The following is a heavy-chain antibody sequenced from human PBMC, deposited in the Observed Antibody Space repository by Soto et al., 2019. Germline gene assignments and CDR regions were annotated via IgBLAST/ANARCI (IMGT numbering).Heavy chain of an antibody. D-gene: IGHD6-13*01. V-gene: IGHV4-61*01. CDR1: GGSVSSGSYY. J-gene: IGHJ5*02. CDR3: ARERTAEYSSSGNWFDP. CDR2: IYYSGST. Sequence: QVQLQESGPGLVKPSETLSLTCTVSGGSVSSGSYYWSWIRQPPGKELEWIGYIYYSGSTNYNPSLKSRVTISVDTSKNQFSLKLSSVTAADTAVYYCARERTAEYSSSGNWFDPWGQGTLVTVSS.